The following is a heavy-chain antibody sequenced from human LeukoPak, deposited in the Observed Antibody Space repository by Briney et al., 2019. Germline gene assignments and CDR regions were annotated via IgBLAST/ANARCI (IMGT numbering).Heavy chain of an antibody. CDR2: INHSGST. J-gene: IGHJ4*02. D-gene: IGHD5-18*01. V-gene: IGHV4-34*01. Sequence: PSETLSLTCAVYGGSFSGYYWSWIRQPPGKGLEWIGEINHSGSTNYNPSLKSRVTISVDTSKNQFSLKLSSVTAADTAVYYCARHPRLQLWLQWSYFDYWGQGTLVTVSS. CDR3: ARHPRLQLWLQWSYFDY. CDR1: GGSFSGYY.